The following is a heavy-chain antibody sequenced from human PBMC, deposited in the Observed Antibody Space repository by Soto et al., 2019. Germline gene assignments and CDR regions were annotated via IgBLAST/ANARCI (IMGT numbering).Heavy chain of an antibody. J-gene: IGHJ4*02. CDR2: INWNSGNI. Sequence: EVQLVESGGGLVQPGGSLRLSCAASGFTFNDYAMHWVRQAPGKGLDWVSGINWNSGNIGYADSVKGRFTISRDSAKNSLNLKRTILRAEDTAFFYCEKGGSCPGRSSAYWGKGTRFTAPS. D-gene: IGHD2-15*01. CDR1: GFTFNDYA. CDR3: EKGGSCPGRSSAY. V-gene: IGHV3-9*01.